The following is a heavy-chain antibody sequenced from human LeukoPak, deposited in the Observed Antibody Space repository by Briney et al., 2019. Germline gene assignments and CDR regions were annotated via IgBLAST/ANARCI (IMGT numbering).Heavy chain of an antibody. D-gene: IGHD4-23*01. Sequence: GASVKVSCKASGYTFTSYGISWVRQAPGQGLEWMGWISAYNGNTNYAQKLQGRVTMTTDTSTSTAYMELRSLRSHDTAVYYCARALTTVVTLNYYYGMDVWGQGTTVTVSS. CDR3: ARALTTVVTLNYYYGMDV. CDR2: ISAYNGNT. V-gene: IGHV1-18*01. J-gene: IGHJ6*02. CDR1: GYTFTSYG.